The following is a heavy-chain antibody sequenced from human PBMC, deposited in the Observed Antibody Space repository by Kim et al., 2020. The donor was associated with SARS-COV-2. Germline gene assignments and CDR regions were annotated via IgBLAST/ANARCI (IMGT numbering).Heavy chain of an antibody. CDR3: SRDPRPLDY. V-gene: IGHV3-11*01. CDR2: ISPSGHDI. CDR1: GFKFGDFY. J-gene: IGHJ4*02. Sequence: GGSLRLSCTASGFKFGDFYMSWIRQAPGKVLESLSYISPSGHDINYADSVKGRFTISRDNAKNSLYLQMDSLRDEDTAVYYCSRDPRPLDYWGQGTLVTVSS.